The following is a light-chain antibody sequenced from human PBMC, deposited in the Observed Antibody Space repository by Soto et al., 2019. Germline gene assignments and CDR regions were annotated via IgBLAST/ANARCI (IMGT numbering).Light chain of an antibody. CDR3: QQRSNWPLT. Sequence: EIMLTQSPATLSLSPGERATLSCRASQSVSSYLAWYQQKPGQAPRLLIYDASNRATGIPARFSGSGSGADFTLTISSLEPEDFAVYYCQQRSNWPLTFG. V-gene: IGKV3-11*01. J-gene: IGKJ4*01. CDR2: DAS. CDR1: QSVSSY.